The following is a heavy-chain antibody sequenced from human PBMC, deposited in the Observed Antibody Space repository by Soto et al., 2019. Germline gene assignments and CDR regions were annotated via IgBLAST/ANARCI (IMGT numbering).Heavy chain of an antibody. CDR2: IYHSGST. CDR1: GGSISGGGYS. Sequence: SETLSLTCAVSGGSISGGGYSWSWIRQPPGKGLEWIGYIYHSGSTYYNPSLKSRVTISVDRSKNQFSLKLSSVTAADTAVYYGDRYCSSTSCYNCFDPWGQGTRVTVSS. V-gene: IGHV4-30-2*01. D-gene: IGHD2-2*01. J-gene: IGHJ5*02. CDR3: DRYCSSTSCYNCFDP.